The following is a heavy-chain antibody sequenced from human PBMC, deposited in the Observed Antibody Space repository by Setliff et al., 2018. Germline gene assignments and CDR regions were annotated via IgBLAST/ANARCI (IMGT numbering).Heavy chain of an antibody. J-gene: IGHJ3*02. V-gene: IGHV4-30-4*02. CDR1: GGSISSGDYY. Sequence: SETLSLTCTVSGGSISSGDYYWSWIRQPPGKGLEWIGYIYSSGSTYYNPSLKSRVSISVDTSKNQFSLQLSSVTAADTAVYYCARDVFPYHYEGAFDIWGQGTMVTVSS. CDR2: IYSSGST. CDR3: ARDVFPYHYEGAFDI. D-gene: IGHD3-22*01.